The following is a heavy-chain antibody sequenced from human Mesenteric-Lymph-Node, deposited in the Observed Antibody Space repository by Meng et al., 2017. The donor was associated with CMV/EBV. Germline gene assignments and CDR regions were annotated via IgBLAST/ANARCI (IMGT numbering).Heavy chain of an antibody. CDR2: IYHSGST. CDR3: ARQTAERPN. Sequence: SETLSLTCTVSGYSISSGYYWGWIRQPPGKGLEWIGSIYHSGSTYYNPSLKSRVTISVDTSKNQFSLKLSSVTAADTAVYYCARQTAERPNWGQGTLVTVSS. J-gene: IGHJ4*02. D-gene: IGHD6-25*01. V-gene: IGHV4-38-2*02. CDR1: GYSISSGYY.